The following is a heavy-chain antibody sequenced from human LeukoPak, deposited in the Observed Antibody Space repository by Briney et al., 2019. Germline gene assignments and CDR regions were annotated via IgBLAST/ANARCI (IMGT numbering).Heavy chain of an antibody. J-gene: IGHJ4*02. V-gene: IGHV1-2*02. Sequence: ASVKVSCKASGYTFTDYYMHWVRQAPGQGFEWMGWINPNDGDTNYAQKFLGRVTVTRDRSTSTVYMELNSLRSEDTAVYYCARDGGYSSGYYRGLYWGQGTLVTVSS. CDR2: INPNDGDT. CDR3: ARDGGYSSGYYRGLY. D-gene: IGHD6-19*01. CDR1: GYTFTDYY.